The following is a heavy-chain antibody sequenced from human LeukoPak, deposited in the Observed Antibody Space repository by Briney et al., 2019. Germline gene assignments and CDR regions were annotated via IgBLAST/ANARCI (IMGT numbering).Heavy chain of an antibody. J-gene: IGHJ2*01. V-gene: IGHV4-61*08. CDR1: GGSVNSGGYY. Sequence: PSETLSLTCVVSGGSVNSGGYYWSWIRQPPGKGLEWIGYIYYSGSTNYNPSLKSRVTISVDTSKNQFSLKLSSVTAADTAVYYCARVRGWYFDLWGRGTLVTVSS. CDR2: IYYSGST. CDR3: ARVRGWYFDL.